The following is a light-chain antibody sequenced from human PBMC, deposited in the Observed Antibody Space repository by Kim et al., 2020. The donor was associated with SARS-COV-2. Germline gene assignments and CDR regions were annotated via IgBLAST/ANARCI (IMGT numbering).Light chain of an antibody. CDR3: CSYAGSRYFVL. CDR2: EVT. J-gene: IGLJ2*01. CDR1: RNDVCNYNL. V-gene: IGLV2-23*02. Sequence: QSITISCTGPRNDVCNYNLVSWYRQRPGTATTLIIFEVTKRPSVVSNRFSGSKSGDTASLTISGLQAEDESDYYCCSYAGSRYFVLFGGGTQLTVL.